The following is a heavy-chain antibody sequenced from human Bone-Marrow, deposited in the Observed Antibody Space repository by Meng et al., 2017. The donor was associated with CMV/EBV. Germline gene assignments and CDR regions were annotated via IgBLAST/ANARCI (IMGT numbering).Heavy chain of an antibody. CDR1: GGSFSGYY. Sequence: SETLSLTCAVYGGSFSGYYWSWIRQPPGKGLEWIGEINHSGSTNYNPSLKSRVTISVDTSKNQFSLKLSSVTAADTAVYYCARDWNYVIVYWGQGTLVTVSS. V-gene: IGHV4-34*01. J-gene: IGHJ4*02. CDR3: ARDWNYVIVY. CDR2: INHSGST. D-gene: IGHD1-7*01.